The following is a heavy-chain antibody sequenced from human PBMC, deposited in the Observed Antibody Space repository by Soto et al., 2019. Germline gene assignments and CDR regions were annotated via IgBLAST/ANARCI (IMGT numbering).Heavy chain of an antibody. CDR2: IIPIFGTA. Sequence: GASVKVSCKASGGTFSSYAISWVRQAPGQGLEWMGGIIPIFGTANYAQKFQGRVTITADESTSTAYMELSSLRSEDTAVYYCARDRCSSTSCYIGPYYYYYGMDVWGQGTTVTVSS. CDR3: ARDRCSSTSCYIGPYYYYYGMDV. J-gene: IGHJ6*02. D-gene: IGHD2-2*02. CDR1: GGTFSSYA. V-gene: IGHV1-69*13.